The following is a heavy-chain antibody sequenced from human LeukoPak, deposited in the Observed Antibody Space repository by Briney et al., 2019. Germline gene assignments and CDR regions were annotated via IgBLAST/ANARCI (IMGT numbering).Heavy chain of an antibody. D-gene: IGHD3-10*01. J-gene: IGHJ6*03. CDR2: IIPIFGTA. CDR3: ARAGGSGSHYYYYYMDV. V-gene: IGHV1-69*13. Sequence: AASVKVSCKASGGTFSSYAISWVRQAPGRGLEWMGGIIPIFGTANYAQKFQGRVTITADESTSTAYMELSSLRSEDTAVYYCARAGGSGSHYYYYYMDVWGKGTTVTISS. CDR1: GGTFSSYA.